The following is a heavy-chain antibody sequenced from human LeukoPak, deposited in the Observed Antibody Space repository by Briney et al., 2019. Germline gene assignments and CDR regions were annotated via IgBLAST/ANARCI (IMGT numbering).Heavy chain of an antibody. J-gene: IGHJ3*02. CDR2: INSDGSST. D-gene: IGHD5-12*01. CDR1: GFTFSSYW. V-gene: IGHV3-74*01. Sequence: SGGSLRLSCAASGFTFSSYWMHWVRQAPGKGLVWVSRINSDGSSTSYADSVKGRFTISRDNAKNTVYLQMNSLRAEDTAVYYCAGGDYDYAFDIWGQGTMVTVSS. CDR3: AGGDYDYAFDI.